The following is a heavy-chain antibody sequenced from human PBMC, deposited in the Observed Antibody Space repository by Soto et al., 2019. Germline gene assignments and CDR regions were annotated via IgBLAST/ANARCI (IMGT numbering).Heavy chain of an antibody. J-gene: IGHJ4*02. Sequence: QLQLVQSGSEVKKPGASVKVSCKTSGFTFTNYGFTWVRQAPGKGLEWMGWSSALNGFTNYAQDFQGRVNLTTDSSTNTTYMELRRLKSDDTAFYYGAATTSIAGGLGDWGQGTLVSVAS. CDR3: AATTSIAGGLGD. D-gene: IGHD6-6*01. CDR1: GFTFTNYG. CDR2: SSALNGFT. V-gene: IGHV1-18*01.